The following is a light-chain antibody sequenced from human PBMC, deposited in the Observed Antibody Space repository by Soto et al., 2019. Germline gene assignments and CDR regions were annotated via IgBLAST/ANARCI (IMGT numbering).Light chain of an antibody. Sequence: QAVVTQPASVSGSPGQSITISCTGTGSDVGGYNYVSWYQQHPGKAPKVMIYDVSNRPSGVSNRFSGSKSGNTASLTISGLQAEDEADYYCSSYTSASPPLVFGGWNKVTVL. CDR2: DVS. V-gene: IGLV2-14*01. CDR1: GSDVGGYNY. J-gene: IGLJ2*01. CDR3: SSYTSASPPLV.